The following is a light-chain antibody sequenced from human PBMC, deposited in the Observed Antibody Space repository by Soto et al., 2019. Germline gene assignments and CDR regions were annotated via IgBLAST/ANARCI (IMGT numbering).Light chain of an antibody. CDR2: DAS. CDR1: QRVTTY. Sequence: EVVLTQSPSTLSLSPGERANISCRASQRVTTYLASYQQKPGQAPRLLIYDASDRATGIPARFSGSGSGTDFTLTISRLEPEDFAVYYCHQYVSSWTFGQGTKVDIK. V-gene: IGKV3-11*01. J-gene: IGKJ1*01. CDR3: HQYVSSWT.